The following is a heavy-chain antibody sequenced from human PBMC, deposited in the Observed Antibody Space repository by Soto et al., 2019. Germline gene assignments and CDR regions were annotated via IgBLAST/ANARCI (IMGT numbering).Heavy chain of an antibody. Sequence: SETLSLTCTVSGGSISHYYWSWIRQSPGKGLAWIGYISDSGSTHYIPTRPSRVTISLDSSKNLFSLRLSSVTATDTAVYDRARHIPRAGTGFDYWGQGTLVTVSS. V-gene: IGHV4-59*08. D-gene: IGHD6-19*01. CDR1: GGSISHYY. J-gene: IGHJ4*02. CDR3: ARHIPRAGTGFDY. CDR2: ISDSGST.